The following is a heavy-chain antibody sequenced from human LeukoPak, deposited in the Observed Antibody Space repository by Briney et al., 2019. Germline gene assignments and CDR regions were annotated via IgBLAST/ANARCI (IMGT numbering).Heavy chain of an antibody. D-gene: IGHD2-2*02. Sequence: GASVKVSCKASGYTFSVYYMHWVRQAPGQGLEWMGWINPNSGGTNYAQKFQGRVTMTRDTSISTAYMELSRLRSDDTAVYYCAREDCSSTSCYTKAFDIWGQGTMVTVSS. CDR3: AREDCSSTSCYTKAFDI. CDR2: INPNSGGT. J-gene: IGHJ3*02. V-gene: IGHV1-2*02. CDR1: GYTFSVYY.